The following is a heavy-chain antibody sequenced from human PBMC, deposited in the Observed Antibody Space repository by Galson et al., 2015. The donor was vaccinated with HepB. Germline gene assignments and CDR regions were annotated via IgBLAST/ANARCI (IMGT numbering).Heavy chain of an antibody. Sequence: QSGAEVKKPGESLRISCKGSESSFTSYWITWVRQMPGKGLEWMGTIDPSDSYTNYSPSFQGHVTISADKSISTAYLQWTSLKASYTAMYSCARQRLPVDLTFGFYGMCVWGQVTTVTVSS. D-gene: IGHD3-16*01. CDR1: ESSFTSYW. CDR3: ARQRLPVDLTFGFYGMCV. V-gene: IGHV5-10-1*01. CDR2: IDPSDSYT. J-gene: IGHJ6*02.